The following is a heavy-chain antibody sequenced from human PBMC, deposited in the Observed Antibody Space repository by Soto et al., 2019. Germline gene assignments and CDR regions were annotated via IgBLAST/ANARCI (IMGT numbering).Heavy chain of an antibody. V-gene: IGHV1-69*06. CDR1: GGTFSSYA. CDR2: IIPIFGTA. J-gene: IGHJ5*02. CDR3: ARNGEPAVAPLYNGFDP. D-gene: IGHD6-19*01. Sequence: QVQLVQSGAEVKKPGSSVKVSCKASGGTFSSYAISWVRQAPGQGLEWMGGIIPIFGTANYAQKFQGRVTITADKSTSTAYRELSSLRSEDTAVYYCARNGEPAVAPLYNGFDPWGQGTLVTVSS.